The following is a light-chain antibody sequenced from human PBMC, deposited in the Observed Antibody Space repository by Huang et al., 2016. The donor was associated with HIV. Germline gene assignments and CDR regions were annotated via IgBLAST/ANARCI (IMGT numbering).Light chain of an antibody. CDR2: DAS. Sequence: DIQMTQSPSSLSASVGDRGTITCQASQDISNYLNWYQQKPGKAPKLLIYDASNLETGVPSRFSGSRSGTHFTFTINNLQPEDIATYYCQQYDNLHTFGQGTKLEIK. J-gene: IGKJ2*01. CDR3: QQYDNLHT. CDR1: QDISNY. V-gene: IGKV1-33*01.